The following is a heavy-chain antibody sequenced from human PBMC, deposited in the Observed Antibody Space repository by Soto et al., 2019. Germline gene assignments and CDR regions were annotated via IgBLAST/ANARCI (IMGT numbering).Heavy chain of an antibody. CDR1: GYTFTSYA. D-gene: IGHD6-13*01. V-gene: IGHV1-3*01. CDR3: ARDMAAAGQWGYYYGMDV. Sequence: GASVKVSCKASGYTFTSYAMYWVRQAPGQRLEWMGWINAGNGNTKYSQKFQGRVTITRDTSASTAYMELSSLRSEDTAVYYCARDMAAAGQWGYYYGMDVWGQGTTVTVSS. CDR2: INAGNGNT. J-gene: IGHJ6*02.